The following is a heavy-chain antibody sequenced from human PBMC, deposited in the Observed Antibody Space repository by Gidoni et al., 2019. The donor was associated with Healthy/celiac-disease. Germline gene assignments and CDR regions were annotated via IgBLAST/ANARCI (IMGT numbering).Heavy chain of an antibody. CDR1: GGTFSSYA. V-gene: IGHV1-69*17. D-gene: IGHD6-13*01. CDR2: IIPIFGIA. J-gene: IGHJ4*02. Sequence: QVQLVQSGAEVKKPGSSVKVSCKASGGTFSSYAISWVRQASGQGLEWMGGIIPIFGIANYAQKFQGRVTITADKSTSTAYMELSSLRSEDTAVYYCARDRVLRIAAAGTNAWGQGTLVTVSS. CDR3: ARDRVLRIAAAGTNA.